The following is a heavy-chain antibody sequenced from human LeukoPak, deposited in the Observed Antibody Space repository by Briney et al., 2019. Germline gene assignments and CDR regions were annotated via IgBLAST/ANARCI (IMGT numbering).Heavy chain of an antibody. Sequence: PSETLSLTCAVSGYSISSGYQWAWIRQSPGQGLVWIGSIYHSGSSHYNPSLKSRVTVSVETSKNQFSLKMYSVTAADTAVYYCARDPRWLTPDCTSTSCYENYFDPWGQGTLVTVSS. CDR1: GYSISSGYQ. V-gene: IGHV4-38-2*02. J-gene: IGHJ5*02. D-gene: IGHD2-2*01. CDR3: ARDPRWLTPDCTSTSCYENYFDP. CDR2: IYHSGSS.